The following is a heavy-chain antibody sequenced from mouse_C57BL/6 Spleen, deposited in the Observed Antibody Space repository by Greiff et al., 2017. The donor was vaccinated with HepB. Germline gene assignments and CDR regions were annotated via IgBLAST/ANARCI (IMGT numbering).Heavy chain of an antibody. V-gene: IGHV1-69*01. CDR3: AREITPVVEGGSFDV. D-gene: IGHD1-1*01. CDR2: IDPSDSYT. CDR1: GYTFTSYR. Sequence: QVQLQQSGAELVMPGASVKLSCKASGYTFTSYRMHWVKQRPGQGLEWIGEIDPSDSYTNYNQKFKGKSTLTVDKSSSTAYMQLSSLTSEDSAVYYCAREITPVVEGGSFDVWGTGTTVTVSS. J-gene: IGHJ1*03.